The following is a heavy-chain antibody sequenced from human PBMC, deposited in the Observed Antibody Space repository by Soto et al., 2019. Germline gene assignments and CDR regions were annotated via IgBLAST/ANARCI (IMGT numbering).Heavy chain of an antibody. J-gene: IGHJ6*02. CDR2: ISYDGSNK. D-gene: IGHD6-6*01. CDR1: GFTFSSYA. V-gene: IGHV3-30-3*01. Sequence: PGGSLRLSCAASGFTFSSYAMHWVRQAPGKGLEWVAVISYDGSNKYYADSVKGRFTISRDNSKNTLYLQMNSLRAEDTAVYYCARDISSSETDYYYYGMDVWGQGTTVTVSS. CDR3: ARDISSSETDYYYYGMDV.